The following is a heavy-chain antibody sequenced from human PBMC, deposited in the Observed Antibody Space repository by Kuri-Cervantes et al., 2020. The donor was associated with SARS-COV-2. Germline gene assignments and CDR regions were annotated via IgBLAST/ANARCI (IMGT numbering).Heavy chain of an antibody. CDR1: GGSFSGYY. CDR2: INHSGST. D-gene: IGHD2-21*02. CDR3: ARQYCGGDCYSGLYYFDY. V-gene: IGHV4-34*01. J-gene: IGHJ4*02. Sequence: SQTLSLTCAVYGGSFSGYYWSWIRQPPGKGLEWIGEINHSGSTNYNPSLKSRVTISVDTSKNQFSLKLSSVTAADTAVYYCARQYCGGDCYSGLYYFDYWGQGTLATVSS.